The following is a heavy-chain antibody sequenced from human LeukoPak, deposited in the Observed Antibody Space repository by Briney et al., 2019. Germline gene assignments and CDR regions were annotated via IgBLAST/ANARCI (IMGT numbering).Heavy chain of an antibody. Sequence: GGSLRLSCAASGFTFSSTWMHWVRQPPGKGLVWVARITSDGSSTTYAESVKGRFTISRDNAKNTLYLQMNSLRAEDTAVYYCARDWYHAIDYWGQGTLVTVSS. V-gene: IGHV3-74*03. CDR2: ITSDGSST. J-gene: IGHJ4*02. CDR3: ARDWYHAIDY. CDR1: GFTFSSTW. D-gene: IGHD2-2*01.